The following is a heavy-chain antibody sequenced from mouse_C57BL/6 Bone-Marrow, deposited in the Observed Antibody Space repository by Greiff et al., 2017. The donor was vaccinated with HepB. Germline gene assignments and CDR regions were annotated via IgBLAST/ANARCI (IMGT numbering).Heavy chain of an antibody. CDR1: GYTFTSYW. CDR2: IDPSDSYT. Sequence: QVQLQQPGAELVMPGASVKLSCKASGYTFTSYWMHWVKQRPGQGLEWIGEIDPSDSYTNYNQKLKGKSTLTVDKSSSTAYMPLSSLTSEDSAVYYCARDYYGSSYVGFDYWGQGTTLTVSS. D-gene: IGHD1-1*01. V-gene: IGHV1-69*01. CDR3: ARDYYGSSYVGFDY. J-gene: IGHJ2*01.